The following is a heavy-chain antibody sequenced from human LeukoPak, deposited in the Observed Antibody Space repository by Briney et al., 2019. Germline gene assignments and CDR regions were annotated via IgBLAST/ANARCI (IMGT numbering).Heavy chain of an antibody. Sequence: PSETLSLTCAVYGGSFSGYLWSWIRQPPGKGLEWIGEINHSGSTNYNPSLKSRVTISVDTSKNQFSLKLSSVTAADTAVYYCARDSSSWYEGYYYYMDVWGKGTTVTISS. CDR2: INHSGST. V-gene: IGHV4-34*01. D-gene: IGHD6-13*01. CDR3: ARDSSSWYEGYYYYMDV. CDR1: GGSFSGYL. J-gene: IGHJ6*03.